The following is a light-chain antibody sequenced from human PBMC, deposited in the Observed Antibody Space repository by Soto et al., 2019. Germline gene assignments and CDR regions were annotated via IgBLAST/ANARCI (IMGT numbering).Light chain of an antibody. J-gene: IGLJ1*01. CDR3: AAWDDTLKRDV. V-gene: IGLV1-44*01. Sequence: QSVVTQPPSASETPGQTVSISCSGSNSNIASNTVNWYQHLPGTAPKLLIYYNNQRPSGVPDRFSGSKSGTSASLAISGLQSEDESDYYCAAWDDTLKRDVFGTGTKLTVL. CDR2: YNN. CDR1: NSNIASNT.